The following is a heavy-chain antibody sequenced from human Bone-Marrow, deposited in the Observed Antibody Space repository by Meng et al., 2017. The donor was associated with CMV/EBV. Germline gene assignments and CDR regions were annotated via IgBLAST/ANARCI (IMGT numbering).Heavy chain of an antibody. CDR2: ISYDGIDE. Sequence: GESLKISCAASGFTFSSYDMHWVRQAPGKGLPWVAVISYDGIDEYYADSVKGRFTISRDNSKDTLYLQMNSLRADDTAVYYCAKDLDTTNLFEVDYWGQGTLVTVSS. J-gene: IGHJ4*02. V-gene: IGHV3-33*06. CDR1: GFTFSSYD. CDR3: AKDLDTTNLFEVDY. D-gene: IGHD1-14*01.